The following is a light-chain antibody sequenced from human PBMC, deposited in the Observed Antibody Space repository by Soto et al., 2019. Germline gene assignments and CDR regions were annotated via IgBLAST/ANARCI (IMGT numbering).Light chain of an antibody. CDR1: QSVSSN. CDR2: GAS. V-gene: IGKV3-15*01. J-gene: IGKJ1*01. Sequence: EIVMTQSPATLSVSPGERATLSCRASQSVSSNLAWYQQKPGQAPRLLIYGASTRATGIPARFSGSGSGTEFTLTISSLQSEDFAVYYCQQYNNWPPGTFGQGPGWKSN. CDR3: QQYNNWPPGT.